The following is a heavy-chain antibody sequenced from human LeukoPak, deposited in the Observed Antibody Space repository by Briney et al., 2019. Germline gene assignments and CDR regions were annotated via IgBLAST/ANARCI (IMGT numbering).Heavy chain of an antibody. D-gene: IGHD6-13*01. CDR2: IIPIFGTA. V-gene: IGHV1-69*13. CDR1: GYTFTNYG. CDR3: ARSIAAAGLFDY. J-gene: IGHJ4*02. Sequence: ASVKVSCKASGYTFTNYGISWVRQAPGQGLEWMGGIIPIFGTANYAQKFQGRVTITADESTSTAYMELSSLRSEDTAVYYCARSIAAAGLFDYWGQGTLVTVSS.